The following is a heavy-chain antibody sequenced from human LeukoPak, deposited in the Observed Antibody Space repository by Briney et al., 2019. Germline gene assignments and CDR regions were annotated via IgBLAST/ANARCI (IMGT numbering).Heavy chain of an antibody. Sequence: GGSLRLSCAASGFTFSDYRMSWVRQAPGKGLEWVANIKQDGSQKYYVDSVKGRFTISRDNAKNSLYLLTNSLRAEDTAVYYCARDYSSGWPGYWGQGTLVTVSS. CDR3: ARDYSSGWPGY. CDR2: IKQDGSQK. CDR1: GFTFSDYR. D-gene: IGHD6-19*01. J-gene: IGHJ4*02. V-gene: IGHV3-7*01.